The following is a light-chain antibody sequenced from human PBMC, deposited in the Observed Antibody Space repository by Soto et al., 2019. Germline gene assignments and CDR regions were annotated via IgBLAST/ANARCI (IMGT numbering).Light chain of an antibody. Sequence: EIVLTQSPSTLSLSPGERATFSCRASQSVSSYLAWYQQKPGQAPRLLIYDASNRATGIPARFSGSGSGTDFTLTISSLEPEDFAVYYWQQRSNLYTFGQGTKLEIK. CDR2: DAS. CDR1: QSVSSY. J-gene: IGKJ2*01. CDR3: QQRSNLYT. V-gene: IGKV3-11*01.